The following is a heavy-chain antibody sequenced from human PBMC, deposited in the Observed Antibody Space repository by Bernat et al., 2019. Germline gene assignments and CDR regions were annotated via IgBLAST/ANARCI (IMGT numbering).Heavy chain of an antibody. CDR3: ATSLSQKSQN. CDR2: ISYDGSNK. V-gene: IGHV3-30*01. Sequence: VQLLESGGGLVQPGGSLRLSCAASGFTFSSYAMHWVRQAPGKGLEWVAVISYDGSNKYYADSVKGRFTISRDNSKNTLYLQMNSLRAEDTAVYYCATSLSQKSQNWGQGTLVTVSS. J-gene: IGHJ4*02. CDR1: GFTFSSYA.